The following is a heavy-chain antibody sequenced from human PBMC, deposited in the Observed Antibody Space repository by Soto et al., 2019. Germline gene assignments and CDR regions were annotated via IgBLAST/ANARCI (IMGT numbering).Heavy chain of an antibody. CDR2: IKPNSGGT. CDR1: GYTFSGYY. J-gene: IGHJ1*01. CDR3: ARVGEWELTEYFQH. D-gene: IGHD1-26*01. V-gene: IGHV1-2*02. Sequence: QVQLVQSGAEVKKPGASVKVSCKASGYTFSGYYMHWVRQAPGQELEWMGWIKPNSGGTNYAQKFQGRGTMTRDTSISTAYLELSRLRSDDTAVYYCARVGEWELTEYFQHWGQGTLVTVSS.